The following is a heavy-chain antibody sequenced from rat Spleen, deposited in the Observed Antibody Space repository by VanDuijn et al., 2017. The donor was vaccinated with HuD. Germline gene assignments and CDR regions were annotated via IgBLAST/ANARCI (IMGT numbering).Heavy chain of an antibody. CDR1: GFTFSNYY. V-gene: IGHV5-27*01. D-gene: IGHD1-1*01. CDR3: AKDLDYSGDNWLGY. Sequence: EVQLVESGGGLVQPGRSLKLSCAASGFTFSNYYMAWVRQAPTKGLEWVAYISTGGGNTYYRDSVKGRFTISRDNAKSTLYLQMESLRSEDTATYYCAKDLDYSGDNWLGYWGQGTLVTVSS. CDR2: ISTGGGNT. J-gene: IGHJ3*01.